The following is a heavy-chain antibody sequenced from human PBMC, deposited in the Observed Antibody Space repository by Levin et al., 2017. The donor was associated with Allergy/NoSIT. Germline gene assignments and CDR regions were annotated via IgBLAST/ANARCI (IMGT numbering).Heavy chain of an antibody. J-gene: IGHJ4*02. CDR3: TWGGVVFDY. Sequence: GGSLRLSCAAFGFTFSNGDMTWVRQTPRKGLEWIGVIRAQSEGGTTDYASAVKGRATISRDDSKHLLYLRMDSLKSDDTGMYYCTWGGVVFDYWGQGTLVAVSS. CDR2: IRAQSEGGTT. D-gene: IGHD3-10*01. V-gene: IGHV3-15*01. CDR1: GFTFSNGD.